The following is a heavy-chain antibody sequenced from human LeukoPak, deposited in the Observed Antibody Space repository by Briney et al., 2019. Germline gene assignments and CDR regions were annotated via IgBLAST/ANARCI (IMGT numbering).Heavy chain of an antibody. D-gene: IGHD6-13*01. Sequence: PSGTLSLTCAVSGVSIRSSNWWSWVRQPPGKGLEFVGEIYHSGSTNYNPSLKSRVTISVDKSKNQLSLSLSSVTAADTAVYYCARDAGSSNWFDPWGQGTLVTVSS. CDR2: IYHSGST. V-gene: IGHV4-4*02. CDR3: ARDAGSSNWFDP. CDR1: GVSIRSSNW. J-gene: IGHJ5*02.